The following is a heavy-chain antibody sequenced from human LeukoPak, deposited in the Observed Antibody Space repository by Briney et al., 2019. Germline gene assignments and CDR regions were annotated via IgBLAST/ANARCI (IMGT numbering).Heavy chain of an antibody. V-gene: IGHV3-30-3*01. Sequence: GGSLRLSCAASGFTLNTFAMHWVRQAPGRGLEWVAVISYDGSNKYYADSVKGRFTISRDNSKNTLYLQMNSLRAEDTAVYYCARESLYCSSTSCPFDYWGQGTLVTVSS. CDR1: GFTLNTFA. D-gene: IGHD2-2*01. CDR3: ARESLYCSSTSCPFDY. CDR2: ISYDGSNK. J-gene: IGHJ4*02.